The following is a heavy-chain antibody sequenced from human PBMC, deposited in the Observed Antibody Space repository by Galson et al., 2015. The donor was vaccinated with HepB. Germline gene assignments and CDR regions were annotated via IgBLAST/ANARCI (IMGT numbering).Heavy chain of an antibody. J-gene: IGHJ4*02. D-gene: IGHD4-17*01. CDR3: ARGRHHDYAHPYVDY. CDR1: GFTFSTFT. V-gene: IGHV3-21*01. Sequence: SLRLSCAASGFTFSTFTMNWVRQAPGQGLEWVSSINSNGNYIYYANSVKGRFTISRDNAKNSLYLRMNSLRGEDTAVYYCARGRHHDYAHPYVDYWGQGTLVTVSS. CDR2: INSNGNYI.